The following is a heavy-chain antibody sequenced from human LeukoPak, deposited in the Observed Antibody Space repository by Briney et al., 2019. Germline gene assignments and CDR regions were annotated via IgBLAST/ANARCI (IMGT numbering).Heavy chain of an antibody. D-gene: IGHD6-19*01. Sequence: NPSETLSLTCTVSGGSISSSSYYWGWIRQPPGKGLEWIGSIYYSGSTYYNPSLKSRVTISVDTSKNQFSLKLSSVTAADTAVYYCAGIAVAGFDYWGQGTPVTVSS. CDR2: IYYSGST. CDR3: AGIAVAGFDY. J-gene: IGHJ4*02. CDR1: GGSISSSSYY. V-gene: IGHV4-39*01.